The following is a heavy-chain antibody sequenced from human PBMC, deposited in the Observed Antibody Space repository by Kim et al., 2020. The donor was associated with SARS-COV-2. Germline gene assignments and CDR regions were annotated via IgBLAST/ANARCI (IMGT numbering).Heavy chain of an antibody. Sequence: GGSLRLSCAASGFTFSDSAMYWVRQASGKGLEWVGRIRSKANNYATAYDVSVKGRFIISRDDSKNTAYLQMNSLKTEDTAMYYCTRVPPYSNCWLAVFD. J-gene: IGHJ3*02. CDR2: IRSKANNYAT. CDR3: TRVPPYSNCWLAVFD. D-gene: IGHD4-4*01. CDR1: GFTFSDSA. V-gene: IGHV3-73*01.